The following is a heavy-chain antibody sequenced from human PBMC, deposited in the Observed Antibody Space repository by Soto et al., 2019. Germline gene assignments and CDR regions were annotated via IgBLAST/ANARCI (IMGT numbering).Heavy chain of an antibody. CDR3: ARGGGIAETRLDY. Sequence: QVQLVQSGAEVKKPGSSVKVSCKASGGTFSSYTISWVRQAPGQGLEWMGRIIPILGIANYAQKFQGRVTITADKATSTAYRELSSLRSEDTAVYDCARGGGIAETRLDYWVQGTLVTVSS. V-gene: IGHV1-69*02. CDR2: IIPILGIA. CDR1: GGTFSSYT. D-gene: IGHD6-13*01. J-gene: IGHJ4*02.